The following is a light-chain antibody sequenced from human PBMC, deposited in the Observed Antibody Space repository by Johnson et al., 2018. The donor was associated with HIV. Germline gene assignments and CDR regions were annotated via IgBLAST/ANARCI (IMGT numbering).Light chain of an antibody. CDR2: DNN. V-gene: IGLV1-51*01. CDR3: GTWDSSLSAGV. CDR1: SSNIGNNY. J-gene: IGLJ1*01. Sequence: QSVLTQPPSVSAAPGQKVTISCSGSSSNIGNNYVSWYQQVPGTAPKLLIYDNNKRPSGIPDRFSGSKSGTSATLGITGLQTGDEADYYCGTWDSSLSAGVFGTGTKVTVI.